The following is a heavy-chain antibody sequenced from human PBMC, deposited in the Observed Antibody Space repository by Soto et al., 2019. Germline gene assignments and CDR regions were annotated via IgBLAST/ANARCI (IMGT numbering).Heavy chain of an antibody. D-gene: IGHD3-10*01. CDR1: GFTFSGYA. J-gene: IGHJ2*01. CDR2: ISGGGDAT. V-gene: IGHV3-23*01. CDR3: ARKVSGSTGRPDLWYFDL. Sequence: EVQLLDSGGGLVQPGGSLRLSCAASGFTFSGYALTWVRQAPGKGLEWVSAISGGGDATFYADSVKGRFPISRDNSKNTLYLQMSTLRAEDTAVYYCARKVSGSTGRPDLWYFDLWGRGTLVTVSS.